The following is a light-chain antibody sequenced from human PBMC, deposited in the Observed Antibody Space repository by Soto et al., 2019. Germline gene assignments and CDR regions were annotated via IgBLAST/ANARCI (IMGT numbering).Light chain of an antibody. CDR3: QQYGRSGT. V-gene: IGKV3-20*01. CDR2: GAS. CDR1: QSVSNNY. J-gene: IGKJ1*01. Sequence: EIVLTQSPGTLYLSPGERDTLSCRASQSVSNNYLAWYQQKPGQAPRLLIYGASNRATGIPDRFSGSGSGTDFTLTISRLEPEDFAVYYCQQYGRSGTFGQGTKVEIK.